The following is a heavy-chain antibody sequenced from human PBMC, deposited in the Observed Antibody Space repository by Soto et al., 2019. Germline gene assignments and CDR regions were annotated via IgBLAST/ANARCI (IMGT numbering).Heavy chain of an antibody. CDR3: AREMDCSGCSCGYGMDD. J-gene: IGHJ6*02. D-gene: IGHD2-15*01. CDR2: IWYDGSNK. CDR1: GFTFSSYG. Sequence: PGGSLRLSCAASGFTFSSYGMHWVRQAPGKGLEWVAVIWYDGSNKYYADSVKGRFTISRDNSKNTLYLQMNSLRAEDTAVYYCAREMDCSGCSCGYGMDDWGQGTTVTVYS. V-gene: IGHV3-33*01.